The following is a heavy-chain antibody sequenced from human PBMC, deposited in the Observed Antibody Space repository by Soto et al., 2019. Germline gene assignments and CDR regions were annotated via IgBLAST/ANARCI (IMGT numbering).Heavy chain of an antibody. J-gene: IGHJ6*03. D-gene: IGHD2-2*01. V-gene: IGHV3-7*01. CDR3: ARGLYCSSTSCYAYYYYMDV. CDR1: GYSFSSYW. CDR2: IKQDGSEK. Sequence: GGSLRLSCAGSGYSFSSYWMGWVRQFPGKGLEWVANIKQDGSEKYYVDSVKGRFTISRDNAKNSLYLQMNSLRAEDTAVYYCARGLYCSSTSCYAYYYYMDVWGKGTTVTVSS.